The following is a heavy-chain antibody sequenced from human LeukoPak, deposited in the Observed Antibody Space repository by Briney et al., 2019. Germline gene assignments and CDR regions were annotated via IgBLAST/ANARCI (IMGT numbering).Heavy chain of an antibody. Sequence: PSETLSLTCTVSGGSISSYYWSWIRQPPGKGLEWIGYIYYSGSTYYNPSLKSRVTISVDTSKNQFSLKLSSVTAADTAVYYCARDKGGLGRGYYYMDVWGKGTTVTVSS. CDR1: GGSISSYY. J-gene: IGHJ6*03. CDR3: ARDKGGLGRGYYYMDV. CDR2: IYYSGST. D-gene: IGHD3/OR15-3a*01. V-gene: IGHV4-59*12.